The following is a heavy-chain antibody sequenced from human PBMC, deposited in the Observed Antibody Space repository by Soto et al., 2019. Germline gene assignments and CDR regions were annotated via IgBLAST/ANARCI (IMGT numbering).Heavy chain of an antibody. D-gene: IGHD2-8*01. CDR2: ISGSGSTI. J-gene: IGHJ1*01. CDR1: GFTFSSHE. Sequence: GGSLRLSCEATGFTFSSHEMNWIRQTPGKRLERIAKISGSGSTINYADSVKGRFTISRDNVQRTLHLQMDSLRVEDTGVYYCARGGVYWGRGTLVTVSS. CDR3: ARGGVY. V-gene: IGHV3-48*03.